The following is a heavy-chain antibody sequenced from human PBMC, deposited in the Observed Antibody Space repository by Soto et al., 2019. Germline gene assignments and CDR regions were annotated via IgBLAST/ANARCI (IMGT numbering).Heavy chain of an antibody. CDR3: AREVQFHTPSFVH. CDR2: ISPMFGAA. V-gene: IGHV1-69*19. J-gene: IGHJ4*02. Sequence: QVQLVQSGAEMKKPGSSVKVSCQSSGGTFNTYAMNWVRHAPGQGPEWMGDISPMFGAANYAPKFQGRVTITADESTGTSYMQLSSLTSEDPALYFCAREVQFHTPSFVHWGQGTLVTVSS. CDR1: GGTFNTYA.